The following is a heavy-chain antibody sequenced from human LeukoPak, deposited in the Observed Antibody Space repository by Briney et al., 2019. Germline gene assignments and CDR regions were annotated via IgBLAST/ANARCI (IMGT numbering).Heavy chain of an antibody. CDR3: ARDRVFSGSYLVFFDY. J-gene: IGHJ4*02. V-gene: IGHV1-69*01. CDR1: GGTFSSYA. CDR2: IIPIFGTA. D-gene: IGHD1-26*01. Sequence: SVKVSCKASGGTFSSYAISWVRQAPGQGLEWMGGIIPIFGTANYAQKFQGRVTITADESTSTAYMELSRLRSEDTAVYYCARDRVFSGSYLVFFDYWGQGTLVTVSS.